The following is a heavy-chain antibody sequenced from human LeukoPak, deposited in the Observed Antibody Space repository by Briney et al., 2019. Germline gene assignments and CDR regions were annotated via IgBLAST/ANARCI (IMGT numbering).Heavy chain of an antibody. J-gene: IGHJ4*02. V-gene: IGHV3-33*06. CDR1: GFTFSSYG. CDR3: AKEGYSSGWYSNYYFDY. CDR2: IWYGGSNK. Sequence: GRSLRLSCAASGFTFSSYGMHWVRQAPGKGLEWVAVIWYGGSNKYYADSVKGRFTISRDNSKNTLYLQMNSLRAEDTAVYYCAKEGYSSGWYSNYYFDYWGQGTLVTVSS. D-gene: IGHD6-19*01.